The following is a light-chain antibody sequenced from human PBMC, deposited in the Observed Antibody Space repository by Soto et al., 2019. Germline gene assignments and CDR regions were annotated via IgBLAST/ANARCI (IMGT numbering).Light chain of an antibody. Sequence: DIVMTQSPLSLPVTPGEPASISCRSSQSLLHSNGYSYLDWYLQKPGQSPQLLIYLGSNRASGVPDRFSGSGSGKDFTLKISRVEAEDVGVYYCMQALPTWTFGQGTKVEIK. V-gene: IGKV2-28*01. CDR1: QSLLHSNGYSY. CDR2: LGS. CDR3: MQALPTWT. J-gene: IGKJ1*01.